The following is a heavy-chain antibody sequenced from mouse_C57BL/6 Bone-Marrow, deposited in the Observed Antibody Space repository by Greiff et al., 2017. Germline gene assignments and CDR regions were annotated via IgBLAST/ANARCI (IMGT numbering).Heavy chain of an antibody. CDR3: ARIGDSSPYAMDY. Sequence: QVQLQQPGAELVKPGASVKLSCKASGYTFTSYWMHWVKQRPGQGLEWIGMIHPNSGSTNYNEKFKSKATLTVDKSSSTAYMQLSSLTSEDSAVYYCARIGDSSPYAMDYWGQGTSVTVSA. J-gene: IGHJ4*01. D-gene: IGHD2-12*01. CDR2: IHPNSGST. CDR1: GYTFTSYW. V-gene: IGHV1-64*01.